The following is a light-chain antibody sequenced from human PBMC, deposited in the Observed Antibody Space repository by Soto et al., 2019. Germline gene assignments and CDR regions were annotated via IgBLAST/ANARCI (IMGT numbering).Light chain of an antibody. CDR3: QQRSNSIT. CDR2: DAS. CDR1: QSVSSH. J-gene: IGKJ5*01. Sequence: EIVWTPSPATLSLSPVERAPLSCRASQSVSSHLAWFQQRRGQAPRLLIYDASIRAPGIPARFSGSGSGTDFTLTISSLEPEDFAVYYCQQRSNSITFGQGTRLEIK. V-gene: IGKV3-11*01.